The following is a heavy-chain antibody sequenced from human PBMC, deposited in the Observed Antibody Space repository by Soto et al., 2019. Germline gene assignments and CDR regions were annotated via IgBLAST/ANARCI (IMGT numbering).Heavy chain of an antibody. J-gene: IGHJ6*03. Sequence: ASVKVSCKASGYTFTSYDINWVRQATGQGLEWMGWMNPNSGNTGYAQKFQGRVTMTRNTSISTAYMELSSLRSEDTAVYYCARGYSGYDPYYYYYYMDVWGKGTTVTVSS. D-gene: IGHD5-12*01. CDR1: GYTFTSYD. CDR3: ARGYSGYDPYYYYYYMDV. CDR2: MNPNSGNT. V-gene: IGHV1-8*01.